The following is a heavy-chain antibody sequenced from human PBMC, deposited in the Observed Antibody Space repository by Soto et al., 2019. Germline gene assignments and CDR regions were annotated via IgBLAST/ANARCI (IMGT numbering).Heavy chain of an antibody. CDR3: ARWGRGSGSPPTYYYYGMDV. Sequence: ASVKVSCKASGGTFSSYAISWVRQAPGQGLEWMGGIIPIFGTANYAQKVQGRLTITADESTSTAYMELSRLRCEGTAVYYCARWGRGSGSPPTYYYYGMDVWGQGTTVTVSS. D-gene: IGHD3-10*01. V-gene: IGHV1-69*13. CDR1: GGTFSSYA. CDR2: IIPIFGTA. J-gene: IGHJ6*02.